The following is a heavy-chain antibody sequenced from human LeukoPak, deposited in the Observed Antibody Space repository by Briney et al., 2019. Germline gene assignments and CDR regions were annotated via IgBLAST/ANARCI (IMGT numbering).Heavy chain of an antibody. D-gene: IGHD1-26*01. CDR3: ARDSVGAAYFDY. Sequence: QPGRSLRLSCAASGFTFDDYAMHWVRQAPGKGLEWVSGISWNSGSIGYADSVKGRFTISRDNAKNSLYLQMNSLRAEDTALYYCARDSVGAAYFDYWGQGTLVTVSS. CDR2: ISWNSGSI. V-gene: IGHV3-9*01. CDR1: GFTFDDYA. J-gene: IGHJ4*02.